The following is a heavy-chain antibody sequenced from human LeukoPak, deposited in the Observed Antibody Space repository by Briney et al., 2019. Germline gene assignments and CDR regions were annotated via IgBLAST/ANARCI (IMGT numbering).Heavy chain of an antibody. J-gene: IGHJ6*03. CDR1: GFTFSSYA. CDR3: ARSAPNYYYDSSGYYYYYYMDV. D-gene: IGHD3-22*01. CDR2: ISYDGSNK. Sequence: GGSLRLSCAASGFTFSSYAMHWVRQAPGKGPEWVAVISYDGSNKYYADSVKGRFTISRDNSKNTLYLQMNSLRAEDTAVYYCARSAPNYYYDSSGYYYYYYMDVWGKGTTVTVSS. V-gene: IGHV3-30*04.